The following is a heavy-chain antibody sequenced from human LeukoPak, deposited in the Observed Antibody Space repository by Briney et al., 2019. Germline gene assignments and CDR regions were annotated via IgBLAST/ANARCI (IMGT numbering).Heavy chain of an antibody. CDR3: ARDLFPAPGIGIAAAPGY. D-gene: IGHD6-13*01. Sequence: ASVKVSCKASGYTFTSYGISWVRQAPGQGLEWMGWISAYNGNTNYAQKLQGRVTMTTDTSTSTAYMELRSLRSDDTAVYYCARDLFPAPGIGIAAAPGYWGQGTLVTVSS. CDR2: ISAYNGNT. V-gene: IGHV1-18*01. J-gene: IGHJ4*02. CDR1: GYTFTSYG.